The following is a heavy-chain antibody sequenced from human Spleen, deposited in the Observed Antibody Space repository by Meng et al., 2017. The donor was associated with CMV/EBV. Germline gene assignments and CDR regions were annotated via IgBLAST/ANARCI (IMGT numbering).Heavy chain of an antibody. CDR3: ARDRARSAVGRY. J-gene: IGHJ4*02. CDR1: GFTFSAYW. CDR2: IGGDGRVT. D-gene: IGHD1-26*01. V-gene: IGHV3-74*01. Sequence: GGSLRLSCAASGFTFSAYWMHWVRQVPGKGLIWVSKIGGDGRVTQYADSVKGRFTISRDNAENTLYLQMKSLRAEDTAVYYCARDRARSAVGRYWGQGTLVTVSS.